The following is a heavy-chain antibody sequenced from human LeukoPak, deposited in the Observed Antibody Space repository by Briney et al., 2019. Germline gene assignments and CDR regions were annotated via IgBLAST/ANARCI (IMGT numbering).Heavy chain of an antibody. CDR3: ARIFSSSTSTIDY. CDR2: IYHSGST. V-gene: IGHV4-59*01. D-gene: IGHD6-13*01. J-gene: IGHJ4*02. Sequence: PSETLSLTCTVSGGSISSYYWSWIRQPPGKGLEWIGYIYHSGSTNYNPSLKSRVTISVDTSKNQFSLKLSSVTAADTAVYYCARIFSSSTSTIDYWGQGTLVTVSS. CDR1: GGSISSYY.